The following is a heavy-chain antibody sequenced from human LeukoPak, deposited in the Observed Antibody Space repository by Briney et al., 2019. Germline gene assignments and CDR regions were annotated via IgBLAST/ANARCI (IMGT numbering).Heavy chain of an antibody. V-gene: IGHV4-59*01. D-gene: IGHD2-15*01. CDR1: GASINTYY. Sequence: SETLSLTCTVSGASINTYYWSWIRQPPGKGLEWIGYIYYSGTTSYNPSLKTRVTISIDTSKNQFSLKLTSVTPADSAVYYCARLALGYCSGGTCPYYFDHWGQGTLVTVSS. CDR3: ARLALGYCSGGTCPYYFDH. CDR2: IYYSGTT. J-gene: IGHJ4*02.